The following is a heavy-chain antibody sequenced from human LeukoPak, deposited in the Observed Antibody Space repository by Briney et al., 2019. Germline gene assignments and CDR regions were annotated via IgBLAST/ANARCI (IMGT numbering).Heavy chain of an antibody. D-gene: IGHD4-17*01. V-gene: IGHV1-18*01. CDR2: ISAYNGNT. CDR1: GYTFTSYG. Sequence: ASVKVSCKASGYTFTSYGISWVRQAPGQGLEWMGWISAYNGNTNYAQKLQGRVTMTTDTSTSTAYMELRSLRSDDTAVYYCARDNAYGDYVWQIFYYNYYYGMDVWGQGTTVTVSS. J-gene: IGHJ6*02. CDR3: ARDNAYGDYVWQIFYYNYYYGMDV.